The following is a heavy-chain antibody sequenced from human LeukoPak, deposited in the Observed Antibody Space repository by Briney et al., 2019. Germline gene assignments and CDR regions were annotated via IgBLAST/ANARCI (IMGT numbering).Heavy chain of an antibody. CDR1: GFTFSSYG. D-gene: IGHD3-22*01. CDR3: ASAYYYDSSGYYPVSWFDP. Sequence: GGSLRLSCAASGFTFSSYGMHWVRQAPGKGLEWVAVISYDGSNKYYADSVKGRFTISRDNSKNTLYLQMNSLRAEDTAVYYCASAYYYDSSGYYPVSWFDPWGQGTLVTVSS. J-gene: IGHJ5*02. CDR2: ISYDGSNK. V-gene: IGHV3-30*03.